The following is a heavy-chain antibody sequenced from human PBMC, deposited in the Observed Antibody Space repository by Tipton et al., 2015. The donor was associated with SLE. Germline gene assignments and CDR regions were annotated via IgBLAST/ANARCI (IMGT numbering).Heavy chain of an antibody. V-gene: IGHV4-39*07. CDR3: ARGNFLTGYWMDV. J-gene: IGHJ6*04. CDR1: GGSISSSSYY. D-gene: IGHD3-9*01. Sequence: TLSLTCTVSGGSISSSSYYWGWIRQPPGKGLEWIGEINHSGSTNYNPSLKSRVTISVDTSKNQFSLKLSSVTAADTAVYYCARGNFLTGYWMDVWGKGTTVTVSS. CDR2: INHSGST.